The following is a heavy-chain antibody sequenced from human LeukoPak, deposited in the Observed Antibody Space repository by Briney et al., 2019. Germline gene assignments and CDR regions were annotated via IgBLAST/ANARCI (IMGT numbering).Heavy chain of an antibody. CDR1: GFIFSTYS. D-gene: IGHD3-22*01. J-gene: IGHJ4*02. V-gene: IGHV3-21*01. CDR2: ISSSSIYK. Sequence: GGSLRLSCTASGFIFSTYSMIWVRQAPGKGLEWVSSISSSSIYKYYADSVKGRFTISRDNAKKSLYLQMNSLRAEDTAVYYCARSRYDSSGYYGIIGNWGQGTLVTVSS. CDR3: ARSRYDSSGYYGIIGN.